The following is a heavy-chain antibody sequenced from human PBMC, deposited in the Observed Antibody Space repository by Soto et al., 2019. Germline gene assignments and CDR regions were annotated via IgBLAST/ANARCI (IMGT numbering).Heavy chain of an antibody. CDR1: GFTFSSYG. CDR3: ASRLYFDWLLEAPRSDAFDI. Sequence: QVQLVESGGGVVQPGRSLRLSCAASGFTFSSYGMHWVRQAPGKGLEWVAVIWYDGSNKYYADSVKGRFTISRDNSKNTLYMQMNSLRAEDTAVYHCASRLYFDWLLEAPRSDAFDIWGQGTMVTVSS. D-gene: IGHD3-9*01. CDR2: IWYDGSNK. V-gene: IGHV3-33*01. J-gene: IGHJ3*02.